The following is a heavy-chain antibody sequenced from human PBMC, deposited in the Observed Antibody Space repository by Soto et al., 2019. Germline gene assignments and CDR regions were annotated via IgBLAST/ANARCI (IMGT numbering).Heavy chain of an antibody. CDR1: GFTFSNYG. D-gene: IGHD3-22*01. J-gene: IGHJ4*02. Sequence: GGSLRLSCAASGFTFSNYGMHWVRQTPGKGLDWVAVIYYDGANKYYAESVRGRFTISRDNSKNTLFLQMNSLRAEDTAVYYCAGQGSGYYYAPDYWGQGTLVTVSS. CDR3: AGQGSGYYYAPDY. CDR2: IYYDGANK. V-gene: IGHV3-33*01.